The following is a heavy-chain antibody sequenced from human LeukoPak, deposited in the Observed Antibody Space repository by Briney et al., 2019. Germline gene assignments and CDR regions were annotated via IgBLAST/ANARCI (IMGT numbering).Heavy chain of an antibody. CDR2: ISGSGSST. J-gene: IGHJ4*02. CDR1: GFTFSNYG. V-gene: IGHV3-23*01. Sequence: PGGSLRLSCAASGFTFSNYGMGWVRQPPGKGLEWVSGISGSGSSTYYADSVKGRFTISRDNSKNTLSLQMYSLRAEDTAVYYCAKGDRVATRHYFDYWGQGTLVTVSS. D-gene: IGHD5-12*01. CDR3: AKGDRVATRHYFDY.